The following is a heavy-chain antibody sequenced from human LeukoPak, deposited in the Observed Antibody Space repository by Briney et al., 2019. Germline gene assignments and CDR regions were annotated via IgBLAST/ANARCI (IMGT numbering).Heavy chain of an antibody. CDR2: IIPIFGTA. Sequence: ASVKVSCKASGGTFSSYAISWVRQAPGQGLEWMGGIIPIFGTANYAQKFQGRVTITADGSTSTAYMELSSLRSEDTAVYYCASRSTVAGYYYYYGMDVWGQGTTVTVSS. D-gene: IGHD6-19*01. CDR3: ASRSTVAGYYYYYGMDV. J-gene: IGHJ6*02. V-gene: IGHV1-69*13. CDR1: GGTFSSYA.